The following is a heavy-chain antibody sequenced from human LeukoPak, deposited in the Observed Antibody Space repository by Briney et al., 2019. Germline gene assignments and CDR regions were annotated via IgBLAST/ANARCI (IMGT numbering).Heavy chain of an antibody. D-gene: IGHD3-3*01. CDR3: ARQSARITIFGVVTWTDGMDV. CDR2: IYYSGST. CDR1: GGSISSYY. J-gene: IGHJ6*02. V-gene: IGHV4-59*08. Sequence: SETLSLTCTVSGGSISSYYWSWIRQPPGKGLEWIGYIYYSGSTNYNPSLKSRVTISVDTSKNQFSLKLSSVTAAHTAVYYCARQSARITIFGVVTWTDGMDVWGQGTTVTVSS.